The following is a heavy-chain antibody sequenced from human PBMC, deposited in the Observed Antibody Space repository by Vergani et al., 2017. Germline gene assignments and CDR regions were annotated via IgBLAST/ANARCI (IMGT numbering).Heavy chain of an antibody. CDR3: ARDLVPVAGPTYYFDY. Sequence: QVQLVQSGAEVKKPGSSVKVSCKASGGTFSSYAISWVRQAPGQGLEWMGRIIPILGIAHYAQKFQGRVTITADKSASTAYMGLSSLRSEDTAVYYCARDLVPVAGPTYYFDYWGQGTLVTVSS. CDR2: IIPILGIA. J-gene: IGHJ4*02. D-gene: IGHD6-19*01. CDR1: GGTFSSYA. V-gene: IGHV1-69*04.